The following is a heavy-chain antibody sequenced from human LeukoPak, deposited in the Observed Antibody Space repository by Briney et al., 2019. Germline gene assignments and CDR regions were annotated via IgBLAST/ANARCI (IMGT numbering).Heavy chain of an antibody. V-gene: IGHV3-13*01. D-gene: IGHD3-10*01. J-gene: IGHJ4*02. CDR2: IDTAGDT. CDR3: ARAMGYGSGSYSFDY. CDR1: GFTFSSYD. Sequence: GGSLRLSCAASGFTFSSYDMHWVRQATGKGLEWVSAIDTAGDTYYPGSVKGRFTISRENAKNSLYLQMNSLRAGDTAVYYCARAMGYGSGSYSFDYWGQGTLVTVSS.